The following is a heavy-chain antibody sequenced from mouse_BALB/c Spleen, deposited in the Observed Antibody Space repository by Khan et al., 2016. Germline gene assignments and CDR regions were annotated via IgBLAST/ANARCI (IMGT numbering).Heavy chain of an antibody. Sequence: EVQLQESGPSLVKPSQTLSLTCSATGDSITSGYWNWIRKFPGNKLEYMGYISYSGNTYYNPFLKSRISITRDTSKNQHYLQLISVTTEDTATYYCARSNRNDAWFAYWGQGTLVTVSA. CDR1: GDSITSGY. CDR3: ARSNRNDAWFAY. D-gene: IGHD2-14*01. V-gene: IGHV3-8*02. CDR2: ISYSGNT. J-gene: IGHJ3*01.